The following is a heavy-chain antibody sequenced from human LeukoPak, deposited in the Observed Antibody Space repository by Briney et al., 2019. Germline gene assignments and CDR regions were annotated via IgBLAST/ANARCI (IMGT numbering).Heavy chain of an antibody. CDR3: AREQGLSSRGYYYYYMDV. D-gene: IGHD1-26*01. J-gene: IGHJ6*03. Sequence: SSETLSLTCTVSGGSISSYYWNWIRQPAGKGLEWIGRIYTSGSTNYNPSLKSRVTMSVDTSKNQFSLKLSSVTAADTAIYYCAREQGLSSRGYYYYYMDVWGKGTTVTVSS. V-gene: IGHV4-4*07. CDR2: IYTSGST. CDR1: GGSISSYY.